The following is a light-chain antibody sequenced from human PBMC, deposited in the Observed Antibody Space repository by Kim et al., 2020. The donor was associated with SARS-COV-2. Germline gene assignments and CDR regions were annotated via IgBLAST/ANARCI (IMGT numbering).Light chain of an antibody. J-gene: IGKJ4*01. CDR2: AAS. V-gene: IGKV1-16*02. CDR3: QQYNSYPLT. Sequence: TAVGDRVPITWRASEDINNYLAWFQQKPGKAPKYLVYAASTLQSGVPLKFSGSGSGTDFTLTSSSLQPEDFATYYCQQYNSYPLTFGGGTKVDIK. CDR1: EDINNY.